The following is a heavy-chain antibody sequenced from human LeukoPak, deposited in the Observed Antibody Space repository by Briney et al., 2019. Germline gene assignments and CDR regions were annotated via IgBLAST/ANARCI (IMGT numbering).Heavy chain of an antibody. V-gene: IGHV3-21*01. J-gene: IGHJ4*02. CDR1: GFTFSSYS. CDR2: ISSASTYI. CDR3: AREGRDGYSN. Sequence: GESLRLSCAASGFTFSSYSMNWVRQAPGKGLEWVSSISSASTYIYYADSVKGRFTISRDNAKNSLYLQMNSLRAEDTAVYYCAREGRDGYSNWGQGTLVTVSS. D-gene: IGHD5-24*01.